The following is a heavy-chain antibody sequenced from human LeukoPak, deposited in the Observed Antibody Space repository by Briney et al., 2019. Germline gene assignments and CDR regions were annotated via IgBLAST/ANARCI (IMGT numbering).Heavy chain of an antibody. V-gene: IGHV3-33*06. Sequence: GGSLRLSCAASGFIFRSYGMHWVRQAPGKGLEWVAVVWYDGSTKYYADSVKGRFTISRDNSKNTLYLQMNSLRAEGTAVYYCAKAASSGYLYYYYDMDLWGQGTTVTVSS. J-gene: IGHJ6*02. CDR2: VWYDGSTK. CDR1: GFIFRSYG. D-gene: IGHD3-22*01. CDR3: AKAASSGYLYYYYDMDL.